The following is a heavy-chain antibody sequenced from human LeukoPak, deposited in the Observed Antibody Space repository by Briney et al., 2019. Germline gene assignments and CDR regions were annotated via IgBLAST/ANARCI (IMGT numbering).Heavy chain of an antibody. CDR2: IIPIFGTA. CDR1: GGTFSSYA. V-gene: IGHV1-69*13. D-gene: IGHD1-26*01. CDR3: ARDRGSYSGAFDI. J-gene: IGHJ3*02. Sequence: SVKVSCKASGGTFSSYAISWVRQAPGQGLEWMGGIIPIFGTATYAQKFQGRVTITADESTSTAYMELSSLRSEDTAVYYCARDRGSYSGAFDIWGQGTMVTVSS.